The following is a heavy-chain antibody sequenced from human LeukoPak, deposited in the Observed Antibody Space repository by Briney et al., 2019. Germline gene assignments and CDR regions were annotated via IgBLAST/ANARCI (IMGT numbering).Heavy chain of an antibody. Sequence: SETLSLTCTVAGGSISNYYWSWVRQPPGKGLECIGYIYYSGSTNYNPSLKSRVIISVDTSKNQFSLKLSSVTAADTAVYFCARRRCSGGTCYPYYFDYWGQGTLVTVSS. D-gene: IGHD2-15*01. V-gene: IGHV4-59*08. CDR1: GGSISNYY. CDR3: ARRRCSGGTCYPYYFDY. J-gene: IGHJ4*01. CDR2: IYYSGST.